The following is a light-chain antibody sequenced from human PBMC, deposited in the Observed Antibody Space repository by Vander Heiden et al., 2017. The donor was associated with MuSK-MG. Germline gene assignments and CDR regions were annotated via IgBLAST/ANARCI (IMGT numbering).Light chain of an antibody. CDR2: LGS. CDR3: MQALQIPQT. Sequence: DIVLTQSPLSLPVTPGEPASISCRSSQSLLHTNGYNFLNWYLQKPGQSPQLLIYLGSDRASGVPDRFSGSGSGTDFTLKISRVEAEDVGLYYCMQALQIPQTFGQGTQLEIK. CDR1: QSLLHTNGYNF. V-gene: IGKV2-28*01. J-gene: IGKJ2*01.